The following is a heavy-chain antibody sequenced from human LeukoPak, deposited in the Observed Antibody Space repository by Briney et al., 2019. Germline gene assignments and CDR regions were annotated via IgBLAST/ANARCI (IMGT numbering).Heavy chain of an antibody. CDR3: ARVYDFWSGYSRPNNWFDP. Sequence: PSETLSLTCAVSGGPISSSRYYWGWIRQPPGKGLEWIGNIHHSGTTYYKSSLTSRITMSVDTSKNQFSLKLSSVTAADTAVYYCARVYDFWSGYSRPNNWFDPWGQGTLVTVSS. V-gene: IGHV4-39*07. CDR2: IHHSGTT. J-gene: IGHJ5*02. D-gene: IGHD3-3*01. CDR1: GGPISSSRYY.